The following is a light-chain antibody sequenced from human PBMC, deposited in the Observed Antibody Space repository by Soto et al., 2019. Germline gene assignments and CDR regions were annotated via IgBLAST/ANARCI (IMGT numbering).Light chain of an antibody. V-gene: IGKV1-39*01. CDR3: QQSYSTPLT. CDR2: AAS. CDR1: QSISSY. J-gene: IGKJ4*01. Sequence: DIQMTQSPSSLSASVGDRVTITCRASQSISSYLNWYQQKPGKAPKLLIYAASSLQSGVPSRFSGSGSGTDFTLTISRLQPEDFATYYYQQSYSTPLTFGGGTKVDIK.